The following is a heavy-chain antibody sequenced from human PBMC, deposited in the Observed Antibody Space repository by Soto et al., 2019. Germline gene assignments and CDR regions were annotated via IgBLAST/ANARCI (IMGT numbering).Heavy chain of an antibody. CDR2: IYYSGST. Sequence: SETLSLTCTVSGGSIRSYYWSWIRQPPGKGLEWIGYIYYSGSTNYNPSLKSRVTISVDTSKNQFSLKLSSVTAADTAVYYCALSSGYYCYGMDFWGQGTTVIVSS. CDR1: GGSIRSYY. J-gene: IGHJ6*02. CDR3: ALSSGYYCYGMDF. D-gene: IGHD1-26*01. V-gene: IGHV4-59*01.